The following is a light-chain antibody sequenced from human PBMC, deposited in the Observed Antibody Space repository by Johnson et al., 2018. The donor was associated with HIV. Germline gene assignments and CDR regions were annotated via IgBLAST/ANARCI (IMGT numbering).Light chain of an antibody. V-gene: IGLV1-51*02. Sequence: QSVLTQPPSVSAAQGQRVTISCSGSSSNIGSNYVSWYQQVPGTAPKLLIYENNKRPSGIPDRFSGSKSGTSATLGITGLQTGDEADYYCGTWDGGLSAGWANYCFDTGTMGTVL. CDR2: ENN. J-gene: IGLJ1*01. CDR1: SSNIGSNY. CDR3: GTWDGGLSAGWANYC.